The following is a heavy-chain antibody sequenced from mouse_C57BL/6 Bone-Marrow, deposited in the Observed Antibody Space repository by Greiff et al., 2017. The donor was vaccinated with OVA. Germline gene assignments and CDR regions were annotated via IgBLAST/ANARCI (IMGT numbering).Heavy chain of an antibody. V-gene: IGHV1-26*01. J-gene: IGHJ3*01. CDR1: GYTFTDYY. CDR3: ASRRNWAWFAY. Sequence: VQLQQSGPELVKPGASVKISCKASGYTFTDYYMNWVKQSHGKSLEWIGDINPNNGGTSYNQKFKGKATLTVDKSSSTAYMELRSLTSEDSAVYYCASRRNWAWFAYWGQGTLVTVSA. CDR2: INPNNGGT. D-gene: IGHD4-1*01.